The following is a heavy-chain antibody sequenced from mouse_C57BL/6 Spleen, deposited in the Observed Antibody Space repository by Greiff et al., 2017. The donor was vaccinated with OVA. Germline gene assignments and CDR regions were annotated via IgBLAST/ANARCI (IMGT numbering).Heavy chain of an antibody. CDR2: INPNNGGT. CDR1: GYTFTDYY. Sequence: EVQLQQSGPELVKPGASVKISCKASGYTFTDYYMNWVKQSHGKSLEWIGDINPNNGGTSYNQKFKGKATLTVDKSSSTAYMELRSLTSEDSAVYYCARANWDPGYFDDWGQGTTLTVSS. V-gene: IGHV1-26*01. D-gene: IGHD4-1*01. CDR3: ARANWDPGYFDD. J-gene: IGHJ2*01.